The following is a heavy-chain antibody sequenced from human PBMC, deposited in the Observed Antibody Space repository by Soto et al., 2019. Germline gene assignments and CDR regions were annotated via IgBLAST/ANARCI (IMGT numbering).Heavy chain of an antibody. J-gene: IGHJ4*02. V-gene: IGHV1-69*04. Sequence: SVKVSCKASGGTFSSYTISWVRQAPGQGLEWMGRIIPILGIANYAQKFQGRVTITADKSTSTAYMELSSLRSEDTAVYYCARDPPQGGYATYFDYWGQGTLVTVSS. CDR1: GGTFSSYT. CDR2: IIPILGIA. CDR3: ARDPPQGGYATYFDY. D-gene: IGHD5-12*01.